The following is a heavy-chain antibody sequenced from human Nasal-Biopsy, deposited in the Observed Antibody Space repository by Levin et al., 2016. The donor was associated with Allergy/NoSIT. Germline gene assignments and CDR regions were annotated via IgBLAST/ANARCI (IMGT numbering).Heavy chain of an antibody. CDR1: GFSLISNGEG. V-gene: IGHV2-5*02. D-gene: IGHD3-22*01. J-gene: IGHJ4*02. CDR3: ALRRVGPGDNSGTWHS. Sequence: SGPTLVKPKQTLTLTCNFSGFSLISNGEGVGWIRQPPGKAPEWLALIYWDDDKRYSPSLKSRLTIDKGTSNNQVVLRMTDMEPVDTATYFCALRRVGPGDNSGTWHSWGQGILVTVSS. CDR2: IYWDDDK.